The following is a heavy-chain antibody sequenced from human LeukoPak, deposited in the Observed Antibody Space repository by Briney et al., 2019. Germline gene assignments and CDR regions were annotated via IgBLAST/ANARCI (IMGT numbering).Heavy chain of an antibody. Sequence: SETLSLTCTVSGGSISSSSYYWGWIRQPPGKGLEWIGSIYYSGSTYYNPSLKSRVTISVDTSKNQFSLKLSSVTAADTAVYYCARDPSVTRPFDYWGQGTLVTVSS. CDR1: GGSISSSSYY. CDR3: ARDPSVTRPFDY. J-gene: IGHJ4*02. V-gene: IGHV4-39*07. D-gene: IGHD4-17*01. CDR2: IYYSGST.